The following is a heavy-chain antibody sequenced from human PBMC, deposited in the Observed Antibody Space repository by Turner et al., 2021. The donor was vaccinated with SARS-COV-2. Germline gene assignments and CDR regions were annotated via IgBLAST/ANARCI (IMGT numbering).Heavy chain of an antibody. V-gene: IGHV3-33*01. Sequence: VQLVESGGGVVRPGSSLRLSCAAFRLTFSSYGMHWVRQAAGKGLEGVAMIGYDGTNKDYADSVKGRFTISRDNSKNTLYLQMNSLRAEDTAVYYGARDPVSVTSGYGDYFYWGQGTLVTVSS. D-gene: IGHD4-17*01. CDR2: IGYDGTNK. J-gene: IGHJ4*02. CDR1: RLTFSSYG. CDR3: ARDPVSVTSGYGDYFY.